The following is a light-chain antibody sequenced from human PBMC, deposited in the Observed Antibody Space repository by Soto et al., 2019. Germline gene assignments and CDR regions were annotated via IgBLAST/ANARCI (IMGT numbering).Light chain of an antibody. J-gene: IGKJ1*01. Sequence: EIQMTQSPSSLSASVGDRVTITCRASQGISNYLAWYQQKPWKAPKLLIYGASTLQSGVPSRLSGSGSGTDFTLIINSLQPEDVAPYYCQKYDSAPWTFGQGTKVAIK. CDR3: QKYDSAPWT. CDR2: GAS. CDR1: QGISNY. V-gene: IGKV1-27*01.